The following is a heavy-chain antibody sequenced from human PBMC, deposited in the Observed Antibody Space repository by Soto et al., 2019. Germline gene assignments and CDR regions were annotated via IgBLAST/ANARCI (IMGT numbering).Heavy chain of an antibody. CDR1: GGSISSYY. J-gene: IGHJ4*02. D-gene: IGHD3-9*01. V-gene: IGHV4-59*01. CDR2: IYYSGST. CDR3: ARNVLYDILTGYPDYFDY. Sequence: SETLSLTCTVSGGSISSYYWSWIRQPPGKGLEWIGNIYYSGSTNYNPSLKSRVTISVDTSKNQFFLKLSSVTAADTAVYYCARNVLYDILTGYPDYFDYWGQGTLVTVSS.